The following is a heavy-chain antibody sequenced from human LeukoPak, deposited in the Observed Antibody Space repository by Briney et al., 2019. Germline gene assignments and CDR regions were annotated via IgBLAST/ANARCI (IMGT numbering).Heavy chain of an antibody. V-gene: IGHV4-39*07. CDR1: GVSISSSSYY. J-gene: IGHJ5*02. CDR2: KYYSGNT. CDR3: ESSSDYSDSGCYYCPNGFDP. Sequence: SETLSLTCTVSGVSISSSSYYWGWIRQPPGKGLEWIRSKYYSGNTSYNPSPKSRVTISVDAAKNQFSVELRSVTHADKALDYRESSSDYSDSGCYYCPNGFDPWGQGTMVAVSP. D-gene: IGHD3-22*01.